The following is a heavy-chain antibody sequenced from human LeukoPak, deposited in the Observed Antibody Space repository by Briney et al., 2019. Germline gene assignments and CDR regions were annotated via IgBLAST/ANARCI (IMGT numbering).Heavy chain of an antibody. J-gene: IGHJ6*03. D-gene: IGHD7-27*01. Sequence: GTSVKVSCKASGFTFTSSAMQWVRQARGQRLEWIGWIVVGSGNTNYAQKFQERVTITRDMSTSTAYMELSSLRSEDTAVYYCAARTGDRYYYYHMDVWGKGTTVTVSS. CDR2: IVVGSGNT. CDR3: AARTGDRYYYYHMDV. V-gene: IGHV1-58*02. CDR1: GFTFTSSA.